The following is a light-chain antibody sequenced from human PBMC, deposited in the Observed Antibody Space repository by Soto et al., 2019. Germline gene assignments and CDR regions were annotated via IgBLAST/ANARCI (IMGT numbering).Light chain of an antibody. V-gene: IGKV3-20*01. J-gene: IGKJ1*01. CDR3: QQYGSSPRSIT. Sequence: VLTQSPATLSVSPGERATLSCSASEAIRGLLAWYQQRPGQPPRLLIYDTSNRATGIPDRFSGCGSGTDFTLTISRLDPEDFAVYYCQQYGSSPRSITFGQGTKVDIK. CDR2: DTS. CDR1: EAIRGL.